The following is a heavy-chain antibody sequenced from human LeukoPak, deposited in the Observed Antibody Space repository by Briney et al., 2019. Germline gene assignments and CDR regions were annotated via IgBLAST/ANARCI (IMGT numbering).Heavy chain of an antibody. CDR3: ARGGGYSYGLPGGY. CDR1: GYTFTRYY. J-gene: IGHJ4*02. CDR2: INPNSGGT. Sequence: GGPVKVSCKASGYTFTRYYIHWGRQGPGQGPEGMGWINPNSGGTNYAQKFQGRVTMTRDTSISTAYMELSRLRSDDTAVYYCARGGGYSYGLPGGYWGQGTLVTVSS. V-gene: IGHV1-2*02. D-gene: IGHD5-18*01.